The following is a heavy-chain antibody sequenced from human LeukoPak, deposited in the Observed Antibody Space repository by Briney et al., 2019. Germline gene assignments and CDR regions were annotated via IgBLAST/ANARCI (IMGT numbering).Heavy chain of an antibody. V-gene: IGHV4-34*01. CDR1: GGSFSGYV. J-gene: IGHJ4*02. D-gene: IGHD2-8*01. Sequence: SETLSLTCAVYGGSFSGYVRSWIRQPPGKGLEWIGEINHSGNINYDPSLKSRVTISVDTSKNQFSLKLSSVTAADTAVYYCARHIGILGEWGFDCWGQGTLVTVSS. CDR3: ARHIGILGEWGFDC. CDR2: INHSGNI.